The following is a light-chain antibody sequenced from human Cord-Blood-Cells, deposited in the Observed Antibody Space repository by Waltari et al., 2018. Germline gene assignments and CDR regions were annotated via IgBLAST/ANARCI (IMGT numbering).Light chain of an antibody. V-gene: IGKV2-40*01. CDR2: TLS. CDR3: MQRIGFPYT. CDR1: QSLLDSDDGNTY. Sequence: DIVMAQTLLSLRVTPGEPASISCRSSQSLLDSDDGNTYLDGYLQKPGQSQQLLINTLSYRASGVPDRFSGSGSGTDFTLKISRVEAEDVEVYYCMQRIGFPYTFGQGTKLEIK. J-gene: IGKJ2*01.